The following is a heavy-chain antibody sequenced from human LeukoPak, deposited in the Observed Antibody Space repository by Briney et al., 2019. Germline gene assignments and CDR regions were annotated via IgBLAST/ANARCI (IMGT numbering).Heavy chain of an antibody. D-gene: IGHD3-3*01. V-gene: IGHV4-34*01. CDR1: GGSFSGYY. J-gene: IGHJ4*02. Sequence: SETLSHTCAVYGGSFSGYYWSWIRQPPGKGLEWIGEINHSGSTNYNPSLKSRVTISVDTSKNQFSLKLSSVTAADTAVYYCAGKYYDFWSGSDYWGQGTLVTVSP. CDR3: AGKYYDFWSGSDY. CDR2: INHSGST.